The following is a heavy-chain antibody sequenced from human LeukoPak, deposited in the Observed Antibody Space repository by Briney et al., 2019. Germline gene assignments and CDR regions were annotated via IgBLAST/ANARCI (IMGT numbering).Heavy chain of an antibody. Sequence: ASVKVSCKASGYTFTSYYMHWVRQAPGQGLEWMGIINPSGGSASYAQKFQGRVTMTRDTSTSTVYMELSSLRSEDTAVYYCARADGGYVFDYWGQGTLVTVSS. V-gene: IGHV1-46*01. CDR2: INPSGGSA. CDR1: GYTFTSYY. CDR3: ARADGGYVFDY. D-gene: IGHD5-18*01. J-gene: IGHJ4*02.